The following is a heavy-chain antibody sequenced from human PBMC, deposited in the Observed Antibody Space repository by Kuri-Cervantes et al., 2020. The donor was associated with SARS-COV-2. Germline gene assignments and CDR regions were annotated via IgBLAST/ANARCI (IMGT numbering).Heavy chain of an antibody. CDR3: AKDSLGIVIPLNYFDY. CDR1: GFTFSDYY. V-gene: IGHV3-11*01. CDR2: ISSSGSTI. D-gene: IGHD1-26*01. J-gene: IGHJ4*02. Sequence: GESLKISCAASGFTFSDYYMSWIRQAPGKGLEWVSYISSSGSTIYYADSVKGRFTISRDNAKNSLYLQMNSLRAEDTAVYYCAKDSLGIVIPLNYFDYWGQGTLVTVSS.